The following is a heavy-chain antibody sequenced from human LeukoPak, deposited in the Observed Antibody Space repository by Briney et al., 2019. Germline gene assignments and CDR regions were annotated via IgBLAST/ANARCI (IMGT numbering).Heavy chain of an antibody. CDR3: AREGIQPGAFDI. V-gene: IGHV1-69*04. CDR2: IIPILGIA. CDR1: GGTFSSYA. Sequence: ASVKVSCKASGGTFSSYAISWVRQAPGQGLEWMGRIIPILGIANYAQKFQGRVTITADKSTSTAYMELSSLRSEDTAVYYCAREGIQPGAFDIWGQGTMVTVSS. D-gene: IGHD5-18*01. J-gene: IGHJ3*02.